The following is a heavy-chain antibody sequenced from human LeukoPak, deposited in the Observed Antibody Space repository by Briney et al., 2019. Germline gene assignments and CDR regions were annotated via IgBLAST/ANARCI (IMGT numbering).Heavy chain of an antibody. D-gene: IGHD2-2*01. V-gene: IGHV3-7*01. J-gene: IGHJ1*01. Sequence: PGVSLRPSCATSGFTFTDYYMSWIRQAPGKGLEWVANIQQHGSETYYVDSVKGRFTISRDNAKNSLYLQMNSRGAEDTAVYYCATYSSSNGREFQYWGQGTLVTVSS. CDR1: GFTFTDYY. CDR3: ATYSSSNGREFQY. CDR2: IQQHGSET.